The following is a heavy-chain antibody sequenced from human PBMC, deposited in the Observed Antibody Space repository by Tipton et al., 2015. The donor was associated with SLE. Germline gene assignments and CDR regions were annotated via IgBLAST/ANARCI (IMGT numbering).Heavy chain of an antibody. J-gene: IGHJ5*02. CDR1: GFTFSSYG. D-gene: IGHD5-12*01. CDR2: IRYDGSNK. Sequence: GSLRLSCAASGFTFSSYGMHWVRQAPGKGLEWVAFIRYDGSNKYYADSVKGRFTISRDNSKNTMYLQMNSLRAEDTAVYYCAKDESEEVAADWFDPRGQGILVTVSS. V-gene: IGHV3-30*02. CDR3: AKDESEEVAADWFDP.